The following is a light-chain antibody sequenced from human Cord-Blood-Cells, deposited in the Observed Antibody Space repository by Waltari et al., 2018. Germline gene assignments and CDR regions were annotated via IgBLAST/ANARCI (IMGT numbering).Light chain of an antibody. Sequence: QSALTQPASVSGSPGQSITISCTGTSSDVGGYNYVSWYQQHPGKAPKLMIYDVSNRPSGFSNRFSVSKSGNTASLTISGLQAEDEADYYCSSYTSSSTVFGGGTKLTVL. V-gene: IGLV2-14*01. CDR3: SSYTSSSTV. CDR2: DVS. J-gene: IGLJ2*01. CDR1: SSDVGGYNY.